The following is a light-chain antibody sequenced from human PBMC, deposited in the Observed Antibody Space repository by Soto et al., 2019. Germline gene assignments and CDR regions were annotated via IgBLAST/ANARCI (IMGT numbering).Light chain of an antibody. CDR2: SAS. CDR1: QSISTE. Sequence: EIVVTQSPATLSVSPGERATLSCMASQSISTELAWYQQKPGQPPRLLIYSASTRATGVPDRFTGSRSGSEFTLTISGLQSEEFAVYYCQQGHNWPLTFGQGTRLEI. CDR3: QQGHNWPLT. J-gene: IGKJ2*01. V-gene: IGKV3-15*01.